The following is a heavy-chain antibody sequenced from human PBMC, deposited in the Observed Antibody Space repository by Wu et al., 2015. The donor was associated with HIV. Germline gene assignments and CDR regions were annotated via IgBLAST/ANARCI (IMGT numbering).Heavy chain of an antibody. D-gene: IGHD5-12*01. Sequence: QVQLVRSGAEVKRPGSSVKITCKASGAGFTSYAVSWVRQAPGQGLEWMGGINPLFGTTKHAQRFQDRVKFTTDESKTTVYMELSSLRSEDTAVYYCARNTDSVATSLYSLGVWGQGTTVTVSS. J-gene: IGHJ6*02. CDR2: INPLFGTT. V-gene: IGHV1-69*05. CDR3: ARNTDSVATSLYSLGV. CDR1: GAGFTSYA.